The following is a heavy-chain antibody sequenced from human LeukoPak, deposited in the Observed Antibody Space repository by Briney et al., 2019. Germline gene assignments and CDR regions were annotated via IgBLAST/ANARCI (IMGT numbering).Heavy chain of an antibody. CDR1: GFTFDDYA. D-gene: IGHD6-6*01. J-gene: IGHJ4*02. V-gene: IGHV3-9*01. Sequence: GRSLRLSCAPSGFTFDDYALHWVRPAPGKGLGWVSGICWNSGRIGYADSVKGRFTISRDNAKNSLYLQMNSLRAEDTALYCCAKGGSSSSFDYWGQGTLVTVSS. CDR3: AKGGSSSSFDY. CDR2: ICWNSGRI.